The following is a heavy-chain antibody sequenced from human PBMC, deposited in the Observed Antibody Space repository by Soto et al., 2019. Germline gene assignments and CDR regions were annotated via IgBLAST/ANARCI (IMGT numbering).Heavy chain of an antibody. Sequence: EVQLVESGGGLVQPGGSLRLSCAASGFTFSNYAMHWVRQAPGKGLEYVSAISSDGGTTYYADSVKGRFTISRDNSKNTLYLQMGSLRAEDMAVYFCARADVVTTIFTKHYFFDYWGQGTLLTVSS. V-gene: IGHV3-64*07. D-gene: IGHD5-12*01. CDR1: GFTFSNYA. J-gene: IGHJ4*02. CDR3: ARADVVTTIFTKHYFFDY. CDR2: ISSDGGTT.